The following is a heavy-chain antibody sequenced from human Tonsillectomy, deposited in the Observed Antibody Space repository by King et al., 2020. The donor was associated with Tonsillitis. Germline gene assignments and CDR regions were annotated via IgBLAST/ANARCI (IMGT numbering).Heavy chain of an antibody. CDR2: ISAYNGHT. V-gene: IGHV1-18*01. CDR1: GYTFTSYG. CDR3: ARGLYDILTGYYKGWFDP. Sequence: VQLVQSGPEVKKPGASVKVSCKASGYTFTSYGISWVRQAPGQGLEWVGWISAYNGHTNYARQFQGRVTLTTDTSTNTAYMDLRSLRSDDTAVYYCARGLYDILTGYYKGWFDPWGPGTLVTVSS. J-gene: IGHJ5*02. D-gene: IGHD3-9*01.